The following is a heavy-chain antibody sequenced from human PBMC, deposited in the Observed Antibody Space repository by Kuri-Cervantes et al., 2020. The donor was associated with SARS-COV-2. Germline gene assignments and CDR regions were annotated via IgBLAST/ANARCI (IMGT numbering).Heavy chain of an antibody. CDR2: IIPILGIA. V-gene: IGHV1-69*02. CDR1: GGTFSSYT. CDR3: ASRTTVTTLPHYYYGMDV. J-gene: IGHJ6*02. Sequence: SVKVSCKASGGTFSSYTISWVRQAPGQGLEWMGRIIPILGIANYAQKFQGRVTITADESTNTAYMELSSLRSEDTAVYYCASRTTVTTLPHYYYGMDVWGQGTTVTVSS. D-gene: IGHD4-17*01.